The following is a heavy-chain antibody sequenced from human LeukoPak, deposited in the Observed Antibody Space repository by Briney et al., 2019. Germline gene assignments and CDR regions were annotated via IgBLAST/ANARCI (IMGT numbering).Heavy chain of an antibody. CDR2: IRYDGNNK. CDR3: AKDEAPNYYDSSGYPQFDY. CDR1: GFTFSSYG. Sequence: GGSLRLSCAASGFTFSSYGMHWVRQAPGKGLEWVAFIRYDGNNKYYADSVKGRFTISRDNSKNTLYLQMNSLRAEDTAVYYCAKDEAPNYYDSSGYPQFDYWGQGTLVTVSS. V-gene: IGHV3-30*02. D-gene: IGHD3-22*01. J-gene: IGHJ4*02.